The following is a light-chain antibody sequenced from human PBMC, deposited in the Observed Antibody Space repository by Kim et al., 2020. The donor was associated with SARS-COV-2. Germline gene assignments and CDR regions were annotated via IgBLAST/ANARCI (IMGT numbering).Light chain of an antibody. V-gene: IGLV2-8*01. CDR3: SSFAGSNHVV. CDR1: SSDVGGYNY. Sequence: GRSVATSCTGTSSDVGGYNYVSWYKQHPGKAPRLMIFESSKRPSGVPDRFSGSKSGNTASLTVSGLQAEDEADYYCSSFAGSNHVVFGGGTQLTVL. J-gene: IGLJ2*01. CDR2: ESS.